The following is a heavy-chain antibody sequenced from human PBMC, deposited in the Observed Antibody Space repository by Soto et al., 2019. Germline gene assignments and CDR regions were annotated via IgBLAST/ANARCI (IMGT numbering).Heavy chain of an antibody. CDR3: SRPWVSFLGYSYYMDV. J-gene: IGHJ6*03. CDR1: GGSISSSTYY. CDR2: IYYSGST. Sequence: SETMSLTCTASGGSISSSTYYWGWIRQPPGKGLEWIGNIYYSGSTYYNPSLKSRVTISVDTSKNQFSLKLSSVTAADTAVYYCSRPWVSFLGYSYYMDVWGKGTTVTVSS. D-gene: IGHD3-3*02. V-gene: IGHV4-39*01.